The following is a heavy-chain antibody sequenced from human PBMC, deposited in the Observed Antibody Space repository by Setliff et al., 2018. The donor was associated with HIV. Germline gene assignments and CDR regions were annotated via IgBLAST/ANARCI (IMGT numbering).Heavy chain of an antibody. V-gene: IGHV4-30-4*01. J-gene: IGHJ6*03. Sequence: SETLSLTCTVSGASISNGYFYWGWIRQQSGKGLEWIGAVFYSGVTVYNSSLKSRSAISISTSRNQFSLRMASVTVADTAQYYCARVNRARGGYFYYMDVWGKGATVTSP. CDR3: ARVNRARGGYFYYMDV. CDR1: GASISNGYFY. CDR2: VFYSGVT. D-gene: IGHD2-15*01.